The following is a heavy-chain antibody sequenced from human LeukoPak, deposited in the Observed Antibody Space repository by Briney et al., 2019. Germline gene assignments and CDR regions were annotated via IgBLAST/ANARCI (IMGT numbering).Heavy chain of an antibody. V-gene: IGHV3-66*01. D-gene: IGHD3-3*01. J-gene: IGHJ4*02. Sequence: GGSLRLSCAASGFTVSSNYMSWVRQAPGKGLEWVSVIYSGGTTYYADSVEGRFTISRDNSKNTLYLQMNSLRAEDTAVYYCAILRFLEWFDYWGQGTLVTVSS. CDR3: AILRFLEWFDY. CDR1: GFTVSSNY. CDR2: IYSGGTT.